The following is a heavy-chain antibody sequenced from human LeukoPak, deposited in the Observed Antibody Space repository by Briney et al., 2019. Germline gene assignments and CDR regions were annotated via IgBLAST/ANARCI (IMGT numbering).Heavy chain of an antibody. CDR2: ISWNSGSI. J-gene: IGHJ6*02. Sequence: GRSLRLSCAASGFTFDDYAMHWVRQAPGKGLEWVSGISWNSGSIGYADSVKGRFTISRDNAKNSLYLQMNSLRAEDTALYYCAKGQDVGYGSGSYYYPPNYYYYGMDVWGQGTTVTVSS. CDR3: AKGQDVGYGSGSYYYPPNYYYYGMDV. CDR1: GFTFDDYA. D-gene: IGHD3-10*01. V-gene: IGHV3-9*01.